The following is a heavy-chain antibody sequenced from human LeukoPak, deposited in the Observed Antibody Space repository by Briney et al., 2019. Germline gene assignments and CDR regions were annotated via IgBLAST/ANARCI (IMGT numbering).Heavy chain of an antibody. Sequence: GGSLRLSCAASGFTFSSYAMSWVRQAPGKGLEWVSAISGSGGSTYYADSVKGRFTISRDNSKNTLYLQMNSLRAGYTAVYYCAKDDNYSGWYPYPDYWGQGTLVTVSS. D-gene: IGHD6-19*01. CDR2: ISGSGGST. V-gene: IGHV3-23*01. CDR3: AKDDNYSGWYPYPDY. CDR1: GFTFSSYA. J-gene: IGHJ4*02.